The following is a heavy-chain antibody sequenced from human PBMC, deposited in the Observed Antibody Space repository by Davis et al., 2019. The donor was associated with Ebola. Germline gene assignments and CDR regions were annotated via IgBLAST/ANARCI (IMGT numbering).Heavy chain of an antibody. V-gene: IGHV7-4-1*02. Sequence: ASVKVSCKASGYTFTDFAINWLRQAPGQRFEWLGWITTNTASPTYARGFSERFVFSLDTSVNTAFLQINNLRAEDTAIYYCARGMGELALNWGQGTLVTVSS. J-gene: IGHJ4*02. CDR1: GYTFTDFA. CDR2: ITTNTASP. D-gene: IGHD3-16*01. CDR3: ARGMGELALN.